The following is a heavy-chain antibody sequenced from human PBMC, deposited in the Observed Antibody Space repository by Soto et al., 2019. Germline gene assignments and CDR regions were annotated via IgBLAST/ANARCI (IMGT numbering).Heavy chain of an antibody. CDR2: ISAGAVAT. Sequence: GGSLRLSCAASGFTFSSYSMSWVRQAPGKGLEWVSAISAGAVATNYADSVKGRFTISRDNSKNTLYLQMNSLRAEDTAVYYCAKGRESSGSYRPFDYWGQGALVTVSS. CDR1: GFTFSSYS. V-gene: IGHV3-23*01. D-gene: IGHD3-22*01. CDR3: AKGRESSGSYRPFDY. J-gene: IGHJ4*02.